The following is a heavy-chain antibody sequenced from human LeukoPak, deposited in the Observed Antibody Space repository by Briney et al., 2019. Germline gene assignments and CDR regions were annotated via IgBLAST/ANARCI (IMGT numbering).Heavy chain of an antibody. D-gene: IGHD6-13*01. CDR1: GFTFSSYA. CDR2: ISGSGGST. J-gene: IGHJ4*02. V-gene: IGHV3-23*01. CDR3: AKALLYSSSYFNC. Sequence: GGSLRLSSAASGFTFSSYAMSWVRQAPGKGLEWVSAISGSGGSTYYADSVKGRFTISRDNSKNTLYLQMNSLRAEDTAVYYCAKALLYSSSYFNCWGQGTLVTVSS.